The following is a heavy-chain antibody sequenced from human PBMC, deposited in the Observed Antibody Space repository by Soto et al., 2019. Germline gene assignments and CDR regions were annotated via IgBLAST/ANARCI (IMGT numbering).Heavy chain of an antibody. CDR2: IYYSGNT. Sequence: QVQLQESGPALVKPSQTLSLTCTVSGDSISSGHFHWSWIRQHPGKALEWLGYIYYSGNTHYNPSLQSRLTMSVDTSKNQFSLKLRSVTAADSAVYYCASRNPPSFWGQGTLVTVSS. CDR3: ASRNPPSF. V-gene: IGHV4-31*03. CDR1: GDSISSGHFH. D-gene: IGHD3-10*01. J-gene: IGHJ4*02.